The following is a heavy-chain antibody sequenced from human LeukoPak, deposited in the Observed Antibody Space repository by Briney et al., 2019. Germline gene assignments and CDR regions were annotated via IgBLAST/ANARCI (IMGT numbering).Heavy chain of an antibody. CDR2: ISSNGGST. CDR3: ARDRHGSAVYNFDY. J-gene: IGHJ4*02. V-gene: IGHV3-64*01. CDR1: GFTFSSYA. D-gene: IGHD5/OR15-5a*01. Sequence: GGSLRLSCAAFGFTFSSYAMHWVRQAPGKGLEYVSAISSNGGSTYYANSVKGRFTISRDNSKNTLYLQMNSLRAEDAAVYFCARDRHGSAVYNFDYWGQGTLVAVSS.